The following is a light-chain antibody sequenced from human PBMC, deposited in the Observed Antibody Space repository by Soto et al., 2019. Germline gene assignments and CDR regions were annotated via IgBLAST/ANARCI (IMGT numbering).Light chain of an antibody. J-gene: IGKJ5*01. CDR2: GAS. CDR1: QSVRSTS. CDR3: QHYGSSPPIT. V-gene: IGKV3-20*01. Sequence: DIVLTQSPGTLSLSPGERATLSCRASQSVRSTSLAWYQQKPGQAPRLXLYGASSRATGIPDKFSGGGSGTDFTLTISRLEPEDFAAYYCQHYGSSPPITFGQGTRLEIK.